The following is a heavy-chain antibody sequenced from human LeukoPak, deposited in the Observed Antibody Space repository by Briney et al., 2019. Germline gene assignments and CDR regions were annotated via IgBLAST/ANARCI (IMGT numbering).Heavy chain of an antibody. Sequence: PGGSLRLSCAASGFTFSSYAMSWVRQAPGKGLEWVSAISGSGGSTYYADSVKGRLTISRDNSKNTLYLQMNSLRAEDTAVYYCAKHLYYYDSSGSPSDYWGQGTLVTVSS. CDR1: GFTFSSYA. D-gene: IGHD3-22*01. V-gene: IGHV3-23*01. J-gene: IGHJ4*02. CDR2: ISGSGGST. CDR3: AKHLYYYDSSGSPSDY.